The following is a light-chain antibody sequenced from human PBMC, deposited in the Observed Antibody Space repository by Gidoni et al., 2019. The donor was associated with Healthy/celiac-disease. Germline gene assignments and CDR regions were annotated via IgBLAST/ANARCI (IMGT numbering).Light chain of an antibody. CDR1: QSVLYSSNNKNY. CDR3: QQYYSTPIT. Sequence: DFVMTQSPDSLALSLGERATINCKSSQSVLYSSNNKNYLAWYQQKPGQPPKLLIYWASTRESGVPDRFSGSGSGTDFTLTISSLQAEDVAVYYCQQYYSTPITFGQGTRLEIK. CDR2: WAS. V-gene: IGKV4-1*01. J-gene: IGKJ5*01.